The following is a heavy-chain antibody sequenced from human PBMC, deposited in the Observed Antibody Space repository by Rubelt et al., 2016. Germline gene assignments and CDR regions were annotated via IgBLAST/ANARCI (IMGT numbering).Heavy chain of an antibody. J-gene: IGHJ5*02. Sequence: QITLKESGPTLVKPTQTLTLTCTFSGLSLSTNGVGVGWVRQPPGKALEWLAVIYYDNDKRYSPSLKTRLTITKDTSKNQVVLTMTNMDPVDNATYYCEHRRGQYLDNSGRTWAWFDPWGQGTLVTVSS. CDR2: IYYDNDK. V-gene: IGHV2-5*02. D-gene: IGHD3-10*01. CDR1: GLSLSTNGVG. CDR3: EHRRGQYLDNSGRTWAWFDP.